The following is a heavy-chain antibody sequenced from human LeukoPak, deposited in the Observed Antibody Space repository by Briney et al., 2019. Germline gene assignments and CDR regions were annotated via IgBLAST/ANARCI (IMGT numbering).Heavy chain of an antibody. J-gene: IGHJ4*02. CDR3: AKDLFSRGWAAPFDY. Sequence: GGSLRLSYTASGFTFDDYAMHWVRQAPGKGLEWVSGISWNSGSIGYADSVKGRFTISRDNAKNSLYLQMNSLRAEDTALYYCAKDLFSRGWAAPFDYWGQGTLVTVSS. CDR2: ISWNSGSI. CDR1: GFTFDDYA. V-gene: IGHV3-9*01. D-gene: IGHD6-19*01.